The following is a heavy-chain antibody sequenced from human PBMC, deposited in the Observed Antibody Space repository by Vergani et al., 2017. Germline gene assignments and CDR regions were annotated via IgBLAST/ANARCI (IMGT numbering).Heavy chain of an antibody. CDR1: GFTFSSYA. V-gene: IGHV3-30*04. CDR3: AREDLLWFGELNY. D-gene: IGHD3-10*01. J-gene: IGHJ4*02. CDR2: ISYDGSNK. Sequence: QVQLVESGGGVVQPGRSLRLSCAASGFTFSSYAMHWVRQAPGKGLEWVAVISYDGSNKYYADSVKCRFTISRDNSKNTLYLQMNSLRAEDTAVYYCAREDLLWFGELNYWGQGTLVTVSS.